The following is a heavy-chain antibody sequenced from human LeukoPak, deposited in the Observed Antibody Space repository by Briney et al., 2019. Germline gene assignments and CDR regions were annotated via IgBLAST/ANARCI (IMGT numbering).Heavy chain of an antibody. CDR2: FDPEDGET. Sequence: ASVKVSCKVSGYTLTELSMHWVRQAPGKGLEWVGGFDPEDGETIYAQKFQGRVTMTEDTSTDTAYMELSSLRSEDTAVYYCATKPGTYYYDSSGYLDYWGQGTLVTVSS. CDR1: GYTLTELS. V-gene: IGHV1-24*01. D-gene: IGHD3-22*01. CDR3: ATKPGTYYYDSSGYLDY. J-gene: IGHJ4*02.